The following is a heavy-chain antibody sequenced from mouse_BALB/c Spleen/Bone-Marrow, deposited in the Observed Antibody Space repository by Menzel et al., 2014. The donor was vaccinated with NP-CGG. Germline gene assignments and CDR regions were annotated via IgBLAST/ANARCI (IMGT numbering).Heavy chain of an antibody. CDR3: ANIYYGDYGWFSY. Sequence: QVQLQHSGAELVMPGASVKMSCKASGYTFTDYWIHWVKQRPGQGLEWIGAIDTSYTYTTYNQKFKGKATLTVDASSSTAYIRLSSLTSEGSAVYYCANIYYGDYGWFSYWGQGTLVTVSA. CDR2: IDTSYTYT. D-gene: IGHD2-13*01. J-gene: IGHJ3*01. CDR1: GYTFTDYW. V-gene: IGHV1-69*01.